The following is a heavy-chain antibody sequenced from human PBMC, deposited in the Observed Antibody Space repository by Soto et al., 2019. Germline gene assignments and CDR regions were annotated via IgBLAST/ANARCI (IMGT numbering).Heavy chain of an antibody. CDR1: GFTFSSYW. CDR3: ARGAFGAYYLDY. J-gene: IGHJ4*02. Sequence: EVQLVDSGGGLVQPGGSLRLSCAASGFTFSSYWIHWVRQAPGEGLVWVSRIKGDGITTNYADSVKGRFTSSRDYAKHTVFLQMNSLRAEDTAVYYCARGAFGAYYLDYWGEGTLVTVSS. CDR2: IKGDGITT. V-gene: IGHV3-74*01. D-gene: IGHD3-3*01.